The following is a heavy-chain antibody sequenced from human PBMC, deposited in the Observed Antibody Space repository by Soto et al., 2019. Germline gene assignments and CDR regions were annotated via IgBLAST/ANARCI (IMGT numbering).Heavy chain of an antibody. J-gene: IGHJ6*02. V-gene: IGHV3-74*01. CDR1: GFCFNKSS. Sequence: EVQLVESGGGSVQPGGSLRLSCGASGFCFNKSSMNWVRQAPGKGLVWVSRINTDGRDTRYADSVKGRFTISRDNAKNSLYLQMNGLRAEHTAVYFCARARYSSGPRDHGMDVWGQGTTVTVSS. CDR2: INTDGRDT. CDR3: ARARYSSGPRDHGMDV. D-gene: IGHD5-18*01.